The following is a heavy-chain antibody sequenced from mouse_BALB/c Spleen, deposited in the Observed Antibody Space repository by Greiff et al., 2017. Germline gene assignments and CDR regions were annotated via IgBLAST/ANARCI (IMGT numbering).Heavy chain of an antibody. CDR2: ISSGGSYT. D-gene: IGHD1-2*01. CDR3: ARGGTALFDY. J-gene: IGHJ2*01. CDR1: GFTFSSYA. V-gene: IGHV5-9-4*01. Sequence: DVKLVESGGGLVKPGGSLKLSCAASGFTFSSYAMSWVRQSPEKRLEWVAEISSGGSYTYYPDTVTGRFTISRDNAKNTLYLEMSSLRSEDTAMYYCARGGTALFDYWGQGTTLTVSS.